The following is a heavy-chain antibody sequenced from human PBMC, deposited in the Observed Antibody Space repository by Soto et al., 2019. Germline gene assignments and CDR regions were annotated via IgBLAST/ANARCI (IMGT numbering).Heavy chain of an antibody. CDR3: AKRLRWGIAAAGETDY. CDR1: GFTFSSYA. J-gene: IGHJ4*02. D-gene: IGHD6-13*01. Sequence: GGSLRLSCAASGFTFSSYAMSWVRQAPGKGLEWVSAISGSGGSTYYADSVKGRFTISRDNSKNTLYLQMNSLRAKDTAVYYCAKRLRWGIAAAGETDYWGQGTLVTVSS. CDR2: ISGSGGST. V-gene: IGHV3-23*01.